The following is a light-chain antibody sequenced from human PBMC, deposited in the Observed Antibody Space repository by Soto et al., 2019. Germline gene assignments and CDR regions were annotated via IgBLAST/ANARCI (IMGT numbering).Light chain of an antibody. V-gene: IGLV1-44*01. Sequence: QPVLTQPPSASGTPGQRVTISCSGTSSNIGSNTVNWHQQLPGTAPKLLMYSNNQRPSGVPDRFSGSKSGTLASLAISGLQSEDEADYYCAAWDDSLNGFVFGTGTKVTVL. CDR2: SNN. J-gene: IGLJ1*01. CDR3: AAWDDSLNGFV. CDR1: SSNIGSNT.